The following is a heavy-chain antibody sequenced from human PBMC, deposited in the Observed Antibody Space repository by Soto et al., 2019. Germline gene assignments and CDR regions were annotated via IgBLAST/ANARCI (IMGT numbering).Heavy chain of an antibody. CDR1: GFSLSTSGVG. CDR3: AHEGSGNSGSHFDY. CDR2: IYWADDK. D-gene: IGHD5-12*01. Sequence: QITLKESGPTLVKPTQTLTLTCTFSGFSLSTSGVGVCWIRQPQGKALEWLALIYWADDKRYSPSLKSRRTITKDPSKNQVGLTMTNIDTVDTAKYYCAHEGSGNSGSHFDYWGQGTLVTVSS. V-gene: IGHV2-5*02. J-gene: IGHJ4*02.